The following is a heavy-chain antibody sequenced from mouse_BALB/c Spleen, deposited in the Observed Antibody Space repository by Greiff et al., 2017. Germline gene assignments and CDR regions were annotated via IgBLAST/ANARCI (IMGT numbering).Heavy chain of an antibody. CDR1: GYTFTDYN. D-gene: IGHD2-1*01. CDR2: INPNNGGT. Sequence: EVQLQQSGPELVKPGASVKIPCKASGYTFTDYNMDWVKQSHGKSLEWIGDINPNNGGTIYNQKFKGKATLTVDKSSSTAYMELRSLTSEDTAVYYCARGRDIYYGNYGAMDYWGQGTSVTVSS. CDR3: ARGRDIYYGNYGAMDY. V-gene: IGHV1-18*01. J-gene: IGHJ4*01.